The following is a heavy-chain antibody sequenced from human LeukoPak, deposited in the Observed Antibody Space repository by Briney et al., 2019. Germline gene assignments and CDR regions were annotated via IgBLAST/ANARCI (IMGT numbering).Heavy chain of an antibody. V-gene: IGHV4-59*01. CDR3: ARVAARGRSYYYYYCMDV. J-gene: IGHJ6*03. CDR2: IYYSGST. D-gene: IGHD6-6*01. CDR1: GGSISSYY. Sequence: PSETLSLTCTVSGGSISSYYWSWIRQPPGKGLEWIGYIYYSGSTNYNPSLKSRVTISVDTSKNQFSLKLSSVTAADTAVYYCARVAARGRSYYYYYCMDVWGKGTTVTVSS.